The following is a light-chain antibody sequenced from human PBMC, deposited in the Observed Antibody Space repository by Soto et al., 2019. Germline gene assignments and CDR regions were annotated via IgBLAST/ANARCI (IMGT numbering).Light chain of an antibody. CDR3: SSYTSSSPVV. Sequence: QSVLTQPASVSGSPGQSITISCTGTSSDVGGYNYVSWYQQHPGKAPKLMIYDVSNRPSGVSNRFSCSKSGNTASLTISGLQAEDEADYYCSSYTSSSPVVFGGGPKLTVL. V-gene: IGLV2-14*01. CDR1: SSDVGGYNY. CDR2: DVS. J-gene: IGLJ2*01.